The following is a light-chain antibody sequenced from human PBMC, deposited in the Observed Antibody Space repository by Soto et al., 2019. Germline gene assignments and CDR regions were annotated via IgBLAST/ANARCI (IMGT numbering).Light chain of an antibody. V-gene: IGLV4-69*01. Sequence: QSVLTQSPSASASLGASVKLTCTLSSGHGSYAIAWHQQQSEKGPRYLMKVNSDGSHSKGDGIPDRFSGSSSGAERYLTISSLQSEDEADYYCQTWGTGIGVFGGGTTLTVL. J-gene: IGLJ2*01. CDR1: SGHGSYA. CDR2: VNSDGSH. CDR3: QTWGTGIGV.